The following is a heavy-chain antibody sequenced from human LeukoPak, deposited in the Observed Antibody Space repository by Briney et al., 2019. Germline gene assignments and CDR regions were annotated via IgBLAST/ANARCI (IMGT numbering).Heavy chain of an antibody. CDR2: ISSSGSTI. V-gene: IGHV3-11*04. D-gene: IGHD6-19*01. Sequence: GGSLRLTCAASGFTFSDYYMSWIRQAPGKGLEWVSYISSSGSTIYYADSVKGRFTISRDNAKSSLYLQMNSLRVDDTAIYYCATQPAVVSSGWYYFRLWGQGTLVAVST. CDR3: ATQPAVVSSGWYYFRL. J-gene: IGHJ4*02. CDR1: GFTFSDYY.